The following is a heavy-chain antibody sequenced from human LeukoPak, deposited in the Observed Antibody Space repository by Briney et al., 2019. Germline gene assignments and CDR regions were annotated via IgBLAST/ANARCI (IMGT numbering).Heavy chain of an antibody. CDR1: GFTFSSYA. CDR2: ISGSGGST. Sequence: QPGGSLRLSCAASGFTFSSYAMSWVRQAPGKGLDWDSAISGSGGSTYYADSVKGRFTISRDNSKNTLYLQMNSLRAEDTAVYYCAKAYGSGSYPHNFDYWGQGTLVTVSS. V-gene: IGHV3-23*01. D-gene: IGHD3-10*01. J-gene: IGHJ4*02. CDR3: AKAYGSGSYPHNFDY.